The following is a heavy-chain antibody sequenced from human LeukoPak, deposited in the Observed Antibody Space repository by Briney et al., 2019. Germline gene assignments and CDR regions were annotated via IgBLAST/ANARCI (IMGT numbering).Heavy chain of an antibody. CDR1: GFTFGSYG. V-gene: IGHV3-30*18. CDR3: AKDRWDTGDALYGY. J-gene: IGHJ4*02. Sequence: GGSLRLSCAASGFTFGSYGMHWARQAPGEGLEWVAVISYDGSNKYYADSVKGRFTISRDNSKNSLSLQMNSLRAEDTAVYYCAKDRWDTGDALYGYGGQGTLVTVSS. D-gene: IGHD5-18*01. CDR2: ISYDGSNK.